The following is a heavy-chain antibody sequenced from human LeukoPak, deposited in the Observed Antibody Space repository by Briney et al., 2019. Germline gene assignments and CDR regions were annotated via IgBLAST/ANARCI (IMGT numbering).Heavy chain of an antibody. V-gene: IGHV3-7*04. CDR3: ARGTGDFDY. J-gene: IGHJ4*02. Sequence: GGSLRLSCAASGFTFSTYWMTWVRQAPGKGLEWVANIKQDGREKYYVDSVKGRFTISRDNARNSLYLQMNSLRAEDTAVYYCARGTGDFDYWGQGTLVTVSS. D-gene: IGHD3-10*01. CDR2: IKQDGREK. CDR1: GFTFSTYW.